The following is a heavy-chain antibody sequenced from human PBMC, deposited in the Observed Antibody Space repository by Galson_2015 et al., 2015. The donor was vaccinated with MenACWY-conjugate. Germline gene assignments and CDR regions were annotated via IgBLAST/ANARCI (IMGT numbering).Heavy chain of an antibody. D-gene: IGHD2-15*01. CDR2: ISATGSGT. CDR1: GFTFSNVW. J-gene: IGHJ3*02. Sequence: SLRLSCAASGFTFSNVWMTWVRQPPGKGLEWVSIISATGSGTYYADSVKGRFTVSRDNSKNTLSLHMNSLRAEDTAIYFCAKQYSSYAFDIWGQGTMVTVSS. V-gene: IGHV3-23*01. CDR3: AKQYSSYAFDI.